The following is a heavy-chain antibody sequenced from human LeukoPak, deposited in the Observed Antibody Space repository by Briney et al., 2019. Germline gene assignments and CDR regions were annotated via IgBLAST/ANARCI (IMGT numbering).Heavy chain of an antibody. V-gene: IGHV3-74*01. CDR1: GFSFSGHW. CDR3: ARGPNSNWSGLDF. D-gene: IGHD6-6*01. J-gene: IGHJ4*02. CDR2: ISPTGSTT. Sequence: GGSLRLSCTASGFSFSGHWMHWARQLPGKGLVWVSRISPTGSTTSYADSVKGRFTVSRDNAKNTLYLQVNNLRAKDTAVYYCARGPNSNWSGLDFWGQGTLLTVSS.